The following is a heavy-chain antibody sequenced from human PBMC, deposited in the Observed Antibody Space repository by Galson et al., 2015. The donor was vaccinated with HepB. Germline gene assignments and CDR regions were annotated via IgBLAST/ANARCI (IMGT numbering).Heavy chain of an antibody. CDR1: GFTFSSYA. CDR2: ISYDGSNK. Sequence: SLRLSCAASGFTFSSYAMHWVRQAPGKGLEWVAVISYDGSNKYYADSVKGRFTISRDNSKNTLYLQMNSLRAEDTAVYYCARAGNHYYDSSGYRALGDAFDIWGQGTMVTVSS. V-gene: IGHV3-30-3*01. D-gene: IGHD3-22*01. J-gene: IGHJ3*02. CDR3: ARAGNHYYDSSGYRALGDAFDI.